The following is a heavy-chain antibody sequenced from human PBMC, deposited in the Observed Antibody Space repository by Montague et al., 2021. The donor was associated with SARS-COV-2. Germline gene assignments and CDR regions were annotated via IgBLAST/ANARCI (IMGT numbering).Heavy chain of an antibody. V-gene: IGHV3-53*01. CDR2: IYAGGGT. J-gene: IGHJ4*02. Sequence: SLRLSCAASGLTVNSNFMTWVRQAPGKGLEWVSVIYAGGGTDYADAVKGRFTVSRDNSKNTLYLQMNSLRVDDTALYYCASGPGYGYYGDYWGQGTLVTVSS. CDR3: ASGPGYGYYGDY. D-gene: IGHD4-17*01. CDR1: GLTVNSNF.